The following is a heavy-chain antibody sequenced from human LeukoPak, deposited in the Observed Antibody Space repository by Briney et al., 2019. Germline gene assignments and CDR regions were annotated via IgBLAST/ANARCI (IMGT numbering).Heavy chain of an antibody. CDR2: INQGGSEK. Sequence: GGSLRLSCPASGFTFVNFWMSWFGQAPGKGLEWVANINQGGSEKYYLNSVKGRFTISRDNAKNSLYLQMNSLRTDDTAIYYCVRDGSGYDYWGQGTLVTVSS. D-gene: IGHD6-19*01. J-gene: IGHJ4*02. CDR3: VRDGSGYDY. CDR1: GFTFVNFW. V-gene: IGHV3-7*05.